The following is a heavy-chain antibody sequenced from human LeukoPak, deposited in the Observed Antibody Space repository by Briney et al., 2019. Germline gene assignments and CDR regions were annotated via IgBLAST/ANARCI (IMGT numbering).Heavy chain of an antibody. CDR3: GRDMDV. J-gene: IGHJ6*02. V-gene: IGHV3-7*01. CDR2: IKEDGSEK. Sequence: GGSLRLSCVASRFTFSNHWMSWVRQAPGKGPEWVANIKEDGSEKQYVDSVKGRFTISRDNAQNSLFLQMNSLSVEDTAVYYCGRDMDVWGQGTTVTVSS. CDR1: RFTFSNHW.